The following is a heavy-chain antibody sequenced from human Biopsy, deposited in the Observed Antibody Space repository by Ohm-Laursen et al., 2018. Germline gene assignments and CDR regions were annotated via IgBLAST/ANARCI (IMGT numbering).Heavy chain of an antibody. CDR2: IYYSVMT. D-gene: IGHD4-11*01. V-gene: IGHV4-59*01. CDR3: ARDSGILNYGNFKYYHYYGMDV. CDR1: GGSFSGYY. Sequence: SKTLSLTCTVSGGSFSGYYWSWIRQPPGKGLEWIGHIYYSVMTNYNPSLQSRVSISVDTSRNQVSLTLSSVTAADTAVYYCARDSGILNYGNFKYYHYYGMDVWGQGTKVTVSS. J-gene: IGHJ6*02.